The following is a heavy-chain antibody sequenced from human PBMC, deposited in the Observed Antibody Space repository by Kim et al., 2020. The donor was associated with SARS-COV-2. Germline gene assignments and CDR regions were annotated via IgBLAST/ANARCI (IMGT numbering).Heavy chain of an antibody. J-gene: IGHJ6*02. CDR2: ISSNGGST. D-gene: IGHD6-13*01. Sequence: GGSLRLSCSASGFTFSSYAMHWVRQAPGKGLEYVSAISSNGGSTYYADSVKGRFTISRDNSKNTLYLQMSSLRAEDTAVYYCVKGGIYDIAAAGNYCYYGMDVWGQGTTVTVSS. CDR1: GFTFSSYA. CDR3: VKGGIYDIAAAGNYCYYGMDV. V-gene: IGHV3-64D*06.